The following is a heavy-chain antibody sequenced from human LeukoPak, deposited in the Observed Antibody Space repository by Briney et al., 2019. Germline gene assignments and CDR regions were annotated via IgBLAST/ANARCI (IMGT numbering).Heavy chain of an antibody. J-gene: IGHJ4*02. CDR3: ARDGFYSSSWYSFDY. V-gene: IGHV3-21*01. Sequence: PGGSLRLSCAASGFTFSTYNMNWVRQAPGKGLEWVSSISSSSSYIYYADSVKGRFTISRDNAKNSLYLQMNSLRAEDTAVYYCARDGFYSSSWYSFDYWGQGTLVTVSS. CDR1: GFTFSTYN. CDR2: ISSSSSYI. D-gene: IGHD6-13*01.